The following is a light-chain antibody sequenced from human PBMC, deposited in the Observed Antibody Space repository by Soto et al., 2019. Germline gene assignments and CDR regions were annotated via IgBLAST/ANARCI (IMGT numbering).Light chain of an antibody. V-gene: IGKV1-12*01. CDR2: SAS. Sequence: DIQMTQSPSSVSASGGHRVIITCRASQGINSRLAWYQQKAGRAPKLLIYSASSLLSGVPSRFSGSASGTDFTLTISSLQPEDFATYYCQQANSFPLTFGHGTKVEIK. CDR3: QQANSFPLT. CDR1: QGINSR. J-gene: IGKJ1*01.